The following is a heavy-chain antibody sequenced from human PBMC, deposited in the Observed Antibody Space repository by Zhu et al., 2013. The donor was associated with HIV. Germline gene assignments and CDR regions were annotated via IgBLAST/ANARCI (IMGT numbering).Heavy chain of an antibody. J-gene: IGHJ5*02. CDR1: GGTFSSYA. D-gene: IGHD3-10*01. CDR2: IIPIFGTA. CDR3: ARARHYGSGSYYTYNWFDP. V-gene: IGHV1-69*01. Sequence: QVQLVQSGAEVKKPGSSVKVSCKASGGTFSSYAISWVRQAPGQGLEWMGGIIPIFGTANYAQKFQGRVTITADESTSTAYMELSSLRSEDTAVYYCARARHYGSGSYYTYNWFDPWGPGNPGSPSPQ.